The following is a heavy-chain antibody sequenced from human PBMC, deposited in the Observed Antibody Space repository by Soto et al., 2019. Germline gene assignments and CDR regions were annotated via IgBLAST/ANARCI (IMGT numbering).Heavy chain of an antibody. CDR2: IYYSGST. V-gene: IGHV4-59*01. CDR3: AREGTYCGGDCSSGAFDI. CDR1: GGSISSYY. D-gene: IGHD2-21*01. Sequence: SETLSLTCTVSGGSISSYYWSWIRQPPGKGLEWIGYIYYSGSTNYNPSLKSRVTISVDTSKNQFSLKLSSVTAADTAVYYCAREGTYCGGDCSSGAFDIWGQGTMVTVSS. J-gene: IGHJ3*02.